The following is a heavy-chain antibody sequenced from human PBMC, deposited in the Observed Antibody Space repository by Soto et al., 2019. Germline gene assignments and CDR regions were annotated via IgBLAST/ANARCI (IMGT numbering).Heavy chain of an antibody. J-gene: IGHJ5*02. D-gene: IGHD1-1*01. V-gene: IGHV3-49*03. CDR2: IRSKAYGGTT. CDR3: TKDAMERFFNWFDP. Sequence: PGGSLRLSCTASGFTFGDYAMSWFRQAPGKGLEWVGFIRSKAYGGTTEYAASVKGRFTISRDDSKSIAYLQMNSLKTEDTAVYYCTKDAMERFFNWFDPWGQRTLVTVSS. CDR1: GFTFGDYA.